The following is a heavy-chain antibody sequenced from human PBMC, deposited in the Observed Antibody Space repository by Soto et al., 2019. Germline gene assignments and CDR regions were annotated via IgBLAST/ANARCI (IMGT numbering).Heavy chain of an antibody. Sequence: KLSETLSLTCTVSGGSMSSNYWSWIRQSPGKGLEWIGFVYYGGTNYNPSFESRVTMSVDTPKNQFSLELSSVTAADTAVYYCVSYRGAFYFDHWGQGALVTVSS. CDR2: VYYGGT. J-gene: IGHJ4*02. V-gene: IGHV4-59*01. D-gene: IGHD4-4*01. CDR3: VSYRGAFYFDH. CDR1: GGSMSSNY.